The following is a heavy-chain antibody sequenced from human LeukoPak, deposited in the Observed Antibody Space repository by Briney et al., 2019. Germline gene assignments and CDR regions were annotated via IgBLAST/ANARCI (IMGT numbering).Heavy chain of an antibody. CDR2: ISSSSSYI. J-gene: IGHJ4*02. CDR3: ARVYDSSGYYLPPFDY. V-gene: IGHV3-21*01. CDR1: GFTFSSYS. D-gene: IGHD3-22*01. Sequence: PGGSLRLSCAASGFTFSSYSMNWVRQAPGKGLKWVSSISSSSSYIYYADSVKGRFTISRDNAKNSLYLQMNSLRAEDTAVYYCARVYDSSGYYLPPFDYWGQGTLVTVSS.